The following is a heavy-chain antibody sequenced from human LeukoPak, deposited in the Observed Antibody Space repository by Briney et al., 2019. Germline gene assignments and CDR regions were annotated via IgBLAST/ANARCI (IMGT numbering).Heavy chain of an antibody. CDR3: ARGPPDCSSTSCYAFDAFDI. D-gene: IGHD2-2*01. Sequence: SETLSLTCTVSGGSISSSSYYWGWIRQPPGKGLEWIGSMYSSGSTYYNPSLKSRVTISVDTSRNQFSLKLSSVTAADTAVYYCARGPPDCSSTSCYAFDAFDIWGQGTMVTVSS. J-gene: IGHJ3*02. V-gene: IGHV4-39*07. CDR2: MYSSGST. CDR1: GGSISSSSYY.